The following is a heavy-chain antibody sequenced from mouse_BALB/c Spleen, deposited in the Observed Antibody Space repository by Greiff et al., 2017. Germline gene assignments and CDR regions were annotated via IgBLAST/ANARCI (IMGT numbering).Heavy chain of an antibody. V-gene: IGHV3-8*02. D-gene: IGHD2-14*01. Sequence: VQLKQSGPSLVKPSQTLSLTCSVTGDSITSGYWNWIRKFPGNKLEYMGYISYSGSTYYNPSLKSRISITRDTSKNQYYLQLNSVTTEDTATYYCARSHRYDEAWFAYWGQGTLVTVSA. CDR3: ARSHRYDEAWFAY. J-gene: IGHJ3*01. CDR1: GDSITSGY. CDR2: ISYSGST.